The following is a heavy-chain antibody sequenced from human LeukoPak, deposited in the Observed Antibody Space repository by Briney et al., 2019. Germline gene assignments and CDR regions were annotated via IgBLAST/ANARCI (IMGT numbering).Heavy chain of an antibody. J-gene: IGHJ4*02. Sequence: GGSLRLSCSGSGFTFGDYFMSWVRQAPGKGLEWVGFIRSKAYGGTTEFAASVKGRFTISRDDSKSIAYLQMNSLKTEDTAVYYCARVDSNIWYAVFDSWGRGTLVTVFS. CDR1: GFTFGDYF. D-gene: IGHD6-13*01. CDR3: ARVDSNIWYAVFDS. V-gene: IGHV3-49*04. CDR2: IRSKAYGGTT.